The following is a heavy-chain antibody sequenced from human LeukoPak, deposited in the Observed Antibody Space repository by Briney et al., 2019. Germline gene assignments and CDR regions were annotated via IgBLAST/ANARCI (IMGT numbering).Heavy chain of an antibody. Sequence: ASVKVSCKASGYTFTSYAMNWVRQAPGQGLEWMGWINPKNGGTNYAQKFQGRVTMTRDTFINTAFMELSRLNSDDTAVYFCARDGYGGNSFDYWGQGTLVTVSS. V-gene: IGHV1-2*02. CDR2: INPKNGGT. J-gene: IGHJ4*02. D-gene: IGHD4-23*01. CDR1: GYTFTSYA. CDR3: ARDGYGGNSFDY.